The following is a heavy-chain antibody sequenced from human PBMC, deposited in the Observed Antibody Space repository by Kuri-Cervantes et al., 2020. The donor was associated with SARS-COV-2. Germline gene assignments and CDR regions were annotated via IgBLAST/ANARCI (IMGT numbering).Heavy chain of an antibody. V-gene: IGHV1-8*01. J-gene: IGHJ4*02. Sequence: ASVKVSCKASGYTFTGYDINWVRQAPGQGLEWVGWMNPKIDISGSVKKFQGRVTMTRDTSTNTAYMELTSLTSEDTAVYYCARDRSAWPFDYWGQGTLVTVSS. D-gene: IGHD6-19*01. CDR3: ARDRSAWPFDY. CDR1: GYTFTGYD. CDR2: MNPKIDIS.